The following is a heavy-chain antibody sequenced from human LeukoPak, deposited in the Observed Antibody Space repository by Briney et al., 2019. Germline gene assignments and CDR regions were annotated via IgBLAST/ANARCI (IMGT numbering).Heavy chain of an antibody. CDR2: ISSSSSTI. D-gene: IGHD1-14*01. CDR3: ARVAGGAHNDY. CDR1: GFTVSSNH. Sequence: GGSLRLSCAASGFTVSSNHMSWVRQAPGKGLEWVSYISSSSSTIYYADSVKGRFTISRDNAKNSLYLQMNSLRAEDTAVYYCARVAGGAHNDYWGQGTLVTVSS. V-gene: IGHV3-48*01. J-gene: IGHJ4*02.